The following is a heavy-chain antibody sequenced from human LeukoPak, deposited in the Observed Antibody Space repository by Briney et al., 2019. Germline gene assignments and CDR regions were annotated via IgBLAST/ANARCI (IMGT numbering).Heavy chain of an antibody. Sequence: ASVKVSCKASGYTFTGYYMHWVRQAPGQGLEWMGRINPNSGGTNYAQKFQGRVTMTRDTSISTAYMELSRLRSDDTAVYYCARVIGSSWYVGGTDAFDIWGQGTMVTVSS. CDR1: GYTFTGYY. CDR3: ARVIGSSWYVGGTDAFDI. V-gene: IGHV1-2*06. CDR2: INPNSGGT. J-gene: IGHJ3*02. D-gene: IGHD6-13*01.